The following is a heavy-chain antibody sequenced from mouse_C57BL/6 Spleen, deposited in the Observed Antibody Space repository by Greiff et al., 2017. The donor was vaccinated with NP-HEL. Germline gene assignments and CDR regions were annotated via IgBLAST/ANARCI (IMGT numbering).Heavy chain of an antibody. CDR2: IDPSDSYT. CDR1: GYTFTSYW. J-gene: IGHJ1*03. D-gene: IGHD1-1*01. CDR3: ARRGYYGSSYGYFDV. Sequence: QVQLKQPGAELVMPGASVKLSCKASGYTFTSYWMHWVKQRPGQGLEWIGEIDPSDSYTNYNQKFKGKSTLTVDKSSSTAYMQRSSLTSEDSAVYYCARRGYYGSSYGYFDVWGTGTTVTVSS. V-gene: IGHV1-69*01.